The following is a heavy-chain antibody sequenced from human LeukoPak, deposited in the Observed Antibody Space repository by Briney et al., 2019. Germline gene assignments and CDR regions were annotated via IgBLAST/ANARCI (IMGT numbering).Heavy chain of an antibody. CDR2: IYPGDSDT. J-gene: IGHJ5*02. CDR3: ERGLKNCSGGSCYSGWFDP. CDR1: GYRFTSYW. Sequence: PGESLKISCKGSGYRFTSYWIGWVRQMPGKGLEWMGIIYPGDSDTRYSPSFQGQVTISADKSISTAYLQWSSLKASDTAMYYCERGLKNCSGGSCYSGWFDPWGQGTLVTVSS. D-gene: IGHD2-15*01. V-gene: IGHV5-51*01.